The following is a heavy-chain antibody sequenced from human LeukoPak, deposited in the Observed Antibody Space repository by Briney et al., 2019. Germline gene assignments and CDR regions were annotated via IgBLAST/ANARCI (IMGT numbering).Heavy chain of an antibody. J-gene: IGHJ6*03. V-gene: IGHV4-31*03. CDR2: IYYSGST. Sequence: SQTLSLTCTVSGGSISRGGYYWSWIRQHPGKGLEWIGYIYYSGSTYYNPSLKSRVTISVDTSKNQFSLKLSSVTAADTAVYYCARVLLRFLFYMDVWGKGTTVTVSS. CDR3: ARVLLRFLFYMDV. CDR1: GGSISRGGYY. D-gene: IGHD3-3*01.